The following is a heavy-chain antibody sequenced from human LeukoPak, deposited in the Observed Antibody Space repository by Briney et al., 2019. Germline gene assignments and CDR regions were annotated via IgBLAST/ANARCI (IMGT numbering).Heavy chain of an antibody. CDR3: ARATGYYNGYFYYGMDV. CDR2: INPSGGST. CDR1: GYTFTSYY. Sequence: ASVKVSCKASGYTFTSYYIHWVRQAPGQGLEWMGIINPSGGSTSYAQKFQGRVTMTRDTSTSTVYMELSSLRSEETAVYYCARATGYYNGYFYYGMDVWGQGTTVSVSS. V-gene: IGHV1-46*01. D-gene: IGHD3-9*01. J-gene: IGHJ6*02.